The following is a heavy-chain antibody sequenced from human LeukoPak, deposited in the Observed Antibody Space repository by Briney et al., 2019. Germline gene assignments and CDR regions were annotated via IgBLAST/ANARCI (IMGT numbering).Heavy chain of an antibody. CDR1: GASISTTNYY. D-gene: IGHD5-12*01. CDR3: ARHRGRKGGYSFGN. V-gene: IGHV4-39*01. J-gene: IGHJ4*02. CDR2: IYYTGST. Sequence: SETLSLTCSVSGASISTTNYYWGWIRQPPGKGLEWIGSIYYTGSTYNSPSLKGRVTVSVDTPKNHFSLRLNSVTAADTAVYYCARHRGRKGGYSFGNWGEGNLVIVSS.